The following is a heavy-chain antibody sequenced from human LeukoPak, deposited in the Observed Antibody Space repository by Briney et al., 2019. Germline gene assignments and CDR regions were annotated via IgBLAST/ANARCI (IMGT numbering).Heavy chain of an antibody. CDR2: IYYSGST. Sequence: SETLSLTCTVSGGSISSSSYYWGWLRQPPGTGLEWIGSIYYSGSTYYNPSLKSRVTISVDTSKNQFSLKLSSVTAADTAVYYCARIHSGSYSSFDHWGQGTLVTVSS. D-gene: IGHD1-26*01. V-gene: IGHV4-39*07. CDR3: ARIHSGSYSSFDH. J-gene: IGHJ4*02. CDR1: GGSISSSSYY.